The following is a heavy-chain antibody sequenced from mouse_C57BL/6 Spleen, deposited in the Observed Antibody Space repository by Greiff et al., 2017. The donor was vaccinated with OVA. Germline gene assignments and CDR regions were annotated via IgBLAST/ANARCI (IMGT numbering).Heavy chain of an antibody. D-gene: IGHD2-1*01. V-gene: IGHV5-16*01. CDR3: ARYGNYGGFAY. CDR1: GFTFSDYY. Sequence: EVQLVESEGGLVQPGSSMKLSCTASGFTFSDYYMAWVRQVPEKGLEWVANINYDGSSTYYLDSLKSRFIISRDNAKNILYLQMSSLKSEDTATYYCARYGNYGGFAYWGQGTLVTVSA. CDR2: INYDGSST. J-gene: IGHJ3*01.